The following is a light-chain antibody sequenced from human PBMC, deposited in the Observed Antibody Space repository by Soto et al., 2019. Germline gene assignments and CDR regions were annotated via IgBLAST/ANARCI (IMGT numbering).Light chain of an antibody. CDR3: QQVNSYPRT. CDR2: AAS. J-gene: IGKJ4*01. V-gene: IGKV1-17*01. Sequence: TLLAPSPSSLSTSLRERFTITCLASQGIRNDFGWYQQKLAKAPKLLIYAASTLQSGVPSTFSGSASGTEFTLTIGSLQPEDFATYYCQQVNSYPRTFGGGTKVDIK. CDR1: QGIRND.